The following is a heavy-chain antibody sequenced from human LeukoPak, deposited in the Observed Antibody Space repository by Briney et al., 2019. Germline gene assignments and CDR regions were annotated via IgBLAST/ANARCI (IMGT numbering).Heavy chain of an antibody. Sequence: SETLSLTCTVSGGSISSYYWSWIRQPPGKGLEWIGYIYYSGSTNYNPSLKSRVAISVDTSKNQFSLKLSSVTAADTAVYYCARGAVAGTFDYWGQGTLVTVSS. CDR3: ARGAVAGTFDY. V-gene: IGHV4-59*01. CDR1: GGSISSYY. D-gene: IGHD6-19*01. J-gene: IGHJ4*02. CDR2: IYYSGST.